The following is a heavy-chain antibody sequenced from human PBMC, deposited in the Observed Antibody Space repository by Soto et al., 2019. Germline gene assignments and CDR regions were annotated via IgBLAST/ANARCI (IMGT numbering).Heavy chain of an antibody. CDR3: ARGSSGWYLYYFDY. D-gene: IGHD6-19*01. CDR2: IYYSGST. CDR1: GGSISSYY. J-gene: IGHJ4*02. V-gene: IGHV4-59*01. Sequence: PSETLSLTCTVSGGSISSYYWSWIRQPPGKGLEWIGDIYYSGSTNYNPSLKSRVTISVDTSKNQFSLKLSSVTAADTAVYYCARGSSGWYLYYFDYWGQGTLVTVSS.